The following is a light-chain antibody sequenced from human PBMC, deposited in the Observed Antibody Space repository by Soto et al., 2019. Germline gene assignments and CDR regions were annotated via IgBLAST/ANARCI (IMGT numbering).Light chain of an antibody. CDR1: SSDIGRYNL. CDR2: EVN. CDR3: CSYAGSDYV. Sequence: QSVLTQPASVSGSPGQSLSISCTGASSDIGRYNLVSWYQQHPGKAPKLMIFEVNKRPSGVSHRFSCSRSGNTASLTIAGLQAEDEADYYCCSYAGSDYVFGSGTKVTVL. J-gene: IGLJ1*01. V-gene: IGLV2-23*02.